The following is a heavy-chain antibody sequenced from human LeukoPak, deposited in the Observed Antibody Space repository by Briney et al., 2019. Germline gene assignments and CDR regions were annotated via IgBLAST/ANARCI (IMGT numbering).Heavy chain of an antibody. CDR2: IYSGGST. Sequence: GGSLRLSCAASGFTVSSNYMSWVRQAPGKGLEWVSVIYSGGSTYYADSVKGRFTISRDNSKNTLYPQMNSLRAEDTAVYYCASSPLPAHTPSYYFDYWGQGTLVTVSS. CDR1: GFTVSSNY. D-gene: IGHD2-2*01. J-gene: IGHJ4*02. CDR3: ASSPLPAHTPSYYFDY. V-gene: IGHV3-53*01.